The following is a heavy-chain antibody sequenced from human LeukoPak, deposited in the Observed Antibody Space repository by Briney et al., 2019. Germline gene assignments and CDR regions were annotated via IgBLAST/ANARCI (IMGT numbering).Heavy chain of an antibody. V-gene: IGHV1-8*03. D-gene: IGHD3-9*01. J-gene: IGHJ3*02. CDR3: AGGENYGMLTGYYRTDAFDI. CDR2: MNPNSGNT. Sequence: ASVKVSCKASGYTFTSYDINWVRQATGQGLEWMGWMNPNSGNTGYAQKIQGRVTITRNTSISTAYMELSSLRSEDTAVYYCAGGENYGMLTGYYRTDAFDIWGQGTMVTVSS. CDR1: GYTFTSYD.